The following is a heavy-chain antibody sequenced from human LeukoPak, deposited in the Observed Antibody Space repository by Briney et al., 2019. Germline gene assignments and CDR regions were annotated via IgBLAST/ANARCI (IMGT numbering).Heavy chain of an antibody. J-gene: IGHJ4*02. D-gene: IGHD6-13*01. Sequence: PGGSLRLSCAASGFTFSSYWMSWVRQAPGKGLEWVSVIYSGGSTYYADSVKGRFTISRDNSKNTLYLQMNSLRAEDTAVYYCAREKDSSSSYDYWGQGTLVTVSS. CDR3: AREKDSSSSYDY. V-gene: IGHV3-53*01. CDR1: GFTFSSYW. CDR2: IYSGGST.